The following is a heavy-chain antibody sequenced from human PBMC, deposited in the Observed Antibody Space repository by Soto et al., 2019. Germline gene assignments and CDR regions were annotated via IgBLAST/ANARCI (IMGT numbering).Heavy chain of an antibody. Sequence: GRSLNSVRQAPGQGLEWMGWINPNTGGTKYAQKFQGRVTMTRDTSISTAYMELSSLTSDDTAVYYCARDLYFDYWGLGTLVTGSS. CDR1: GRS. CDR2: INPNTGGT. CDR3: ARDLYFDY. V-gene: IGHV1-2*02. J-gene: IGHJ4*02.